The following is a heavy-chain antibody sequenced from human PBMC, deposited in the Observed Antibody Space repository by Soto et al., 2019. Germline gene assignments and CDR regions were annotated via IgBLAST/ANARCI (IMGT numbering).Heavy chain of an antibody. Sequence: GGSLRLSCAASGFTFSSYSIHWVRQAPGKGLEWVAVVSYDGSNKYYADSVKGRFTTSRDNSKSTLYLQMNSLSPEDTAVYYCARDWEAATRGYYNYYGMDVWGQGTTVTVSS. J-gene: IGHJ6*02. CDR1: GFTFSSYS. CDR2: VSYDGSNK. D-gene: IGHD6-13*01. CDR3: ARDWEAATRGYYNYYGMDV. V-gene: IGHV3-30*03.